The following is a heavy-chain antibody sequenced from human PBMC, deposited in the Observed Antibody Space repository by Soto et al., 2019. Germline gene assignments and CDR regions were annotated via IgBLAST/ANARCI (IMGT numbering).Heavy chain of an antibody. CDR3: ANGRGYCSSTSCYAGYGMDV. D-gene: IGHD2-2*01. CDR1: GFTFSSYA. CDR2: ISGSGGST. J-gene: IGHJ6*02. V-gene: IGHV3-23*01. Sequence: GGSLRLSCAASGFTFSSYAMSWVRQAPGKGLEWVSAISGSGGSTYYADSVKGRFTISRDNSKNTLYLQMNSLRAEDTAVYYCANGRGYCSSTSCYAGYGMDVWGQGTTVTVSS.